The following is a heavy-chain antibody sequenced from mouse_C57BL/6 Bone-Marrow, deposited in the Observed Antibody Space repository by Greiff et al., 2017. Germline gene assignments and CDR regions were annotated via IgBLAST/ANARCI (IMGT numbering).Heavy chain of an antibody. D-gene: IGHD2-2*01. CDR1: GFTFSDYG. Sequence: EVQLVESGGGLVQPGGSLKLSCAASGFTFSDYGMAWVRQAPRKGPEWVAFISNLAYSIYYADTVTGRFTISRENAKNTLYLEMSSLRSEDTAMYYCARSYYGYFYFDYGGQGTTLTVSS. J-gene: IGHJ2*01. V-gene: IGHV5-15*01. CDR3: ARSYYGYFYFDY. CDR2: ISNLAYSI.